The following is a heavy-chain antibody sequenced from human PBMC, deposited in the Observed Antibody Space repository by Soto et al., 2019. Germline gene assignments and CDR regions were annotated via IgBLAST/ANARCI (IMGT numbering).Heavy chain of an antibody. CDR3: TRDQSIVGATGGAYFYSGMDV. J-gene: IGHJ6*02. CDR1: GFSVSSNY. V-gene: IGHV3-53*01. D-gene: IGHD1-26*01. Sequence: GGSLRLSCEVSGFSVSSNYMSWVRQAPGKGLEWVSVIFSGGSTYYADSVQGRFTISRDSSKNTLYLRMHSLTAADTAVYYCTRDQSIVGATGGAYFYSGMDVWGQGTTVTVSS. CDR2: IFSGGST.